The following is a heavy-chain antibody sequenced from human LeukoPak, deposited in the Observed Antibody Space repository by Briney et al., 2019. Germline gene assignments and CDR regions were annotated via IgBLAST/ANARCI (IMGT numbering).Heavy chain of an antibody. Sequence: PSETLSLTCTVSGGSISSSSYYWGWIRQPPGKGLEWIGSIYYSGSTYYNPSLKSRVTISVDTSKNQFSLKLSSVTAADTAVYYCARGVPHITDAAAGNFDYWGQGTLVTVSS. D-gene: IGHD6-13*01. J-gene: IGHJ4*02. V-gene: IGHV4-39*07. CDR3: ARGVPHITDAAAGNFDY. CDR1: GGSISSSSYY. CDR2: IYYSGST.